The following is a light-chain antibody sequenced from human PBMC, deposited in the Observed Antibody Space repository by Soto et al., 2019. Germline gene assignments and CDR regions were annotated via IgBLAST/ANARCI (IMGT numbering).Light chain of an antibody. CDR2: GAS. V-gene: IGKV3-15*01. CDR1: QSISNN. J-gene: IGKJ4*01. CDR3: QQYDNWPRSLT. Sequence: EIVVTQSPATLSVSPGEGATLSCRASQSISNNLAWYQQKPGQAPRLLIYGASTRATDVPGRFSGSGSGTEFTLTISGLQSEDFAVYYCQQYDNWPRSLTFGGGTKVEIK.